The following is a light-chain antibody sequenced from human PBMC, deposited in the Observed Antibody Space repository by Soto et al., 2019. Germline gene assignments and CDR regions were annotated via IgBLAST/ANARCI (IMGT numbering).Light chain of an antibody. CDR1: ESVSSN. J-gene: IGKJ2*01. V-gene: IGKV3-15*01. CDR2: GAS. Sequence: PGDSATLSCRASESVSSNVAWYQQKPGQTPRLLIYGASTRATGVPPRFSGSRSGTEFTLTISSLQSEDFAVYYCQQYFNWPPYTFGQGTKVDIK. CDR3: QQYFNWPPYT.